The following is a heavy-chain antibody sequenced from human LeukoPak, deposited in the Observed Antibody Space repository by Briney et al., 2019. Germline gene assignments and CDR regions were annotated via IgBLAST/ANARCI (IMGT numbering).Heavy chain of an antibody. Sequence: RAGGSLRLSCAASGFTFSSYSMNWVRQAPGKGLEWVSSISSSSSYIYYADSVKGRFTISRDNAKNSLYLQMNSLRAEDTAVYYCARPWKLGYCSGGSCSAWFDPWGQGTLVTVSS. CDR3: ARPWKLGYCSGGSCSAWFDP. V-gene: IGHV3-21*01. D-gene: IGHD2-15*01. CDR1: GFTFSSYS. CDR2: ISSSSSYI. J-gene: IGHJ5*02.